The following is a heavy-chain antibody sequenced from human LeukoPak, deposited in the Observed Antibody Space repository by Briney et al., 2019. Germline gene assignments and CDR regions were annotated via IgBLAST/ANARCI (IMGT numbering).Heavy chain of an antibody. D-gene: IGHD6-13*01. Sequence: GGSLRLSCAASGFTFSSYAMSWVRQAPGKGLEWVSVISGSGSSTYYADSVKGRFTISRDNSKNTLYLQMNSLRAEDTAVYYCATSFGPVVAAAGTGADWGQGTLVTVSS. CDR3: ATSFGPVVAAAGTGAD. J-gene: IGHJ4*02. V-gene: IGHV3-23*01. CDR1: GFTFSSYA. CDR2: ISGSGSST.